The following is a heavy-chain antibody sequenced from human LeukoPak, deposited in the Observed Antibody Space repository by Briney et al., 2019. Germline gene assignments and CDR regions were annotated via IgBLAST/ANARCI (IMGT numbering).Heavy chain of an antibody. Sequence: GGSLRLSCAASGFTFSSYGMHWVRQAPGKGLEWVAFIRHDGSNKFYADSVRGRFTISRDNSKNTLYLQMNSLRAEDTAVYYCARVQWDHNAFDIWGQGTMVTVSS. CDR2: IRHDGSNK. CDR1: GFTFSSYG. D-gene: IGHD1-26*01. J-gene: IGHJ3*02. V-gene: IGHV3-30*02. CDR3: ARVQWDHNAFDI.